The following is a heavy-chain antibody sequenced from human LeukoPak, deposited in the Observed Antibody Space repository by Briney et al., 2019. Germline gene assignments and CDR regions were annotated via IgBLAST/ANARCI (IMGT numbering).Heavy chain of an antibody. CDR1: GFTFSSYS. V-gene: IGHV3-21*01. CDR2: ISSSSYI. CDR3: ARVVEGADYYGMDV. Sequence: GGSLRLSCAASGFTFSSYSMNWVRQAPGKGLEWVSSISSSSYIYYADSVKGRFTISRDNAKNSLYLQMNSLRAEDTAVYYCARVVEGADYYGMDVWGQGTTVTVSS. J-gene: IGHJ6*02. D-gene: IGHD2-21*01.